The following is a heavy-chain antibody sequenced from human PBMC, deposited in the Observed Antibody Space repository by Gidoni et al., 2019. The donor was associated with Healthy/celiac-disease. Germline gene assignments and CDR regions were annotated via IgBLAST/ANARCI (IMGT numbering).Heavy chain of an antibody. CDR1: GFTFRSYG. CDR3: AKDGCGGDCYSDLDY. D-gene: IGHD2-21*02. CDR2: ISYDGSNK. Sequence: QVQLVESGGGVVQPGRSLRLSCAASGFTFRSYGMHWVRQAPGKGLEGVAVISYDGSNKYYADSVKGRFTIYRDNSKNTLYLQMNSLRAEDTAVYYCAKDGCGGDCYSDLDYWGQGTLVTVSS. J-gene: IGHJ4*02. V-gene: IGHV3-30*18.